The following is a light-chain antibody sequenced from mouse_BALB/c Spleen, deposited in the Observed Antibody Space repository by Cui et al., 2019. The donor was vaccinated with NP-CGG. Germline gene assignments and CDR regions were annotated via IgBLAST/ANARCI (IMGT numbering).Light chain of an antibody. V-gene: IGLV1*01. CDR2: GTN. CDR3: ALWYSNHWV. CDR1: TGAVTSSNY. Sequence: QAVVTQESAPTTSPGETVTLTCRSSTGAVTSSNYADWVQEKPDQLFTGLIGGTNNRAPGVPARFSGSLIGYKAALTITGAQTEDEAIYFCALWYSNHWVFGGGTKLTVL. J-gene: IGLJ1*01.